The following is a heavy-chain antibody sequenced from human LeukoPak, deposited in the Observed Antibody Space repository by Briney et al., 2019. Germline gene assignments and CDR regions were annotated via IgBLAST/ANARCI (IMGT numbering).Heavy chain of an antibody. V-gene: IGHV1-46*01. Sequence: ASVKVSCKASGDTFTKYYIHWVRQAPGQGLEWMGIINPSGGSTAYERKFQGRVTMTRDMSPSTVYMELRSLTSADTAMYYCARGPDDFWSGYSTAGFDHWGQGTLVTVSS. CDR3: ARGPDDFWSGYSTAGFDH. J-gene: IGHJ4*02. CDR2: INPSGGST. CDR1: GDTFTKYY. D-gene: IGHD3-3*01.